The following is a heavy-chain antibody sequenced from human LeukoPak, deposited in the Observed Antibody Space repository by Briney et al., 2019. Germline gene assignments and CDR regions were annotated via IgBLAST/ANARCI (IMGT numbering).Heavy chain of an antibody. CDR1: GYTFTGYY. V-gene: IGHV1-2*02. D-gene: IGHD6-25*01. CDR3: ARAAHDYYYYMDV. CDR2: INPNSGGT. Sequence: ASVKVSCKASGYTFTGYYMHWVRQAPGQGLEWMGWINPNSGGTNYAQKFQGRVTMTRDTSISTAYMELSRLRSDDTAVYYCARAAHDYYYYMDVWGKGTTVTVSS. J-gene: IGHJ6*03.